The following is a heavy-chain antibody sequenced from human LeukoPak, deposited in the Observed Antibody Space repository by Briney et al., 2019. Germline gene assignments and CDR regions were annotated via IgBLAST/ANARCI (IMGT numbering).Heavy chain of an antibody. CDR2: MNPSSGNT. Sequence: AASVKVSCKASGYTFTSYDINWVRQATGQGLEWMGWMNPSSGNTGYAQKFQGRVTITRNTSISTAYMELSSLRSEDTAVYYCARGLGYCSGGSCLDEKGDAFDIWGQGTMVTVSS. CDR1: GYTFTSYD. J-gene: IGHJ3*02. V-gene: IGHV1-8*03. CDR3: ARGLGYCSGGSCLDEKGDAFDI. D-gene: IGHD2-15*01.